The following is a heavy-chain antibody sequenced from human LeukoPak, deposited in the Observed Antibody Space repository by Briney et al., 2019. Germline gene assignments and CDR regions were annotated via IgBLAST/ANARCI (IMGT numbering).Heavy chain of an antibody. CDR2: INHSGST. Sequence: SETLSLTCAVYGGSFSGYYWSWIRQSPGKGLEWIGEINHSGSTNYNPSLKSRVTISVDTSKNQFSLKLSSVTAADTAVYYCAGRNYGNFDYWGQGTLVTVSS. J-gene: IGHJ4*02. V-gene: IGHV4-34*09. CDR3: AGRNYGNFDY. CDR1: GGSFSGYY. D-gene: IGHD1-7*01.